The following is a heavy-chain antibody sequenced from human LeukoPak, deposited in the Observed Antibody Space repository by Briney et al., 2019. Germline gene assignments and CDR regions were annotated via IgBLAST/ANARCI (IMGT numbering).Heavy chain of an antibody. J-gene: IGHJ4*02. V-gene: IGHV3-23*01. Sequence: GGSLRLSCAVSGVIFNNYAMSWVRQAPGKGLEWVSSVSGSGDSTYYADSVKGRFTISRDNSKNTLYLQMSSLRAEDTAIYSCAKWHRSPYFFDSWGQGTLVTVSS. CDR3: AKWHRSPYFFDS. CDR1: GVIFNNYA. CDR2: VSGSGDST.